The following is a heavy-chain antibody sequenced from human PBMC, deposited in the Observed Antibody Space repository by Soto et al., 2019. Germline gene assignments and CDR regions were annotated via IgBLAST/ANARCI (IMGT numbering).Heavy chain of an antibody. CDR3: VTNRGYDFYYFDS. CDR1: GDSVTSHY. D-gene: IGHD5-12*01. Sequence: SSETLSLTCSFSGDSVTSHYLTWIRQSPEKGLEWIGYMHYTGFSHYNPSLKSRLTISVDRSKNQFTLQLTSVTVEDTAVYYCVTNRGYDFYYFDSWGQGAQVTVSS. J-gene: IGHJ4*02. CDR2: MHYTGFS. V-gene: IGHV4-59*02.